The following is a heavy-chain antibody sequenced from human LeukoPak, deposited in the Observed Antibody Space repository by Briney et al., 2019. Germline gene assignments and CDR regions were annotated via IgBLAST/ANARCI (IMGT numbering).Heavy chain of an antibody. V-gene: IGHV4-39*07. D-gene: IGHD3-3*01. CDR1: GGSISSSSYY. CDR2: IYYSGST. CDR3: ARERYYDFWSWEQRAFDI. J-gene: IGHJ3*02. Sequence: SETLSLTCTVSGGSISSSSYYWGWIRQPPGKGLEWIGSIYYSGSTYYNPSLKSRVTISVDTSKNQFSLKLSSVTAADTAVYYCARERYYDFWSWEQRAFDIWGQGTMVTVSS.